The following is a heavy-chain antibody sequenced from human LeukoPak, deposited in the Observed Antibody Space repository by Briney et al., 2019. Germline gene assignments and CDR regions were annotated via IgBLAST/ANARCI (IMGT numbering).Heavy chain of an antibody. CDR1: GFTFSNAW. D-gene: IGHD2-2*01. CDR2: IKSKTDGGTA. Sequence: GGSLRLSCAASGFTFSNAWMSWVRQAPGKGLEWVGRIKSKTDGGTADYAAPVKGRFTISRDDSKNTLYLQMNSLKTEDTAVYYCTTAPNIVVVPAATPWGQGTLVTVSS. J-gene: IGHJ5*02. V-gene: IGHV3-15*01. CDR3: TTAPNIVVVPAATP.